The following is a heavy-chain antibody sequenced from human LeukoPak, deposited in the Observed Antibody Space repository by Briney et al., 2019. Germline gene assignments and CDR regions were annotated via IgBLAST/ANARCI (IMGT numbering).Heavy chain of an antibody. V-gene: IGHV1-24*01. Sequence: GASVKVSCKVSGYTLTELSMHWVRQAPGKGLEWMGGFDPADGETIYAQKFQGRVSMTGDTSTDTAYMELSSLRSEDTAVYYCANLLLEIAVGSGVHGRDVWGQGTTVTVSS. J-gene: IGHJ6*02. CDR3: ANLLLEIAVGSGVHGRDV. CDR1: GYTLTELS. CDR2: FDPADGET. D-gene: IGHD2-2*01.